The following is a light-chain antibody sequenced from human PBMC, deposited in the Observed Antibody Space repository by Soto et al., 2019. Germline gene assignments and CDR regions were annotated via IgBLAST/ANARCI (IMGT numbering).Light chain of an antibody. Sequence: EIVLTQSPGTLSLSLGERVTLSCRASQSVSSTYLAWYQQKPGQAPRLLIYGASSRATGIPDRFSGSGSGTDFTLTISRLEPEDFAVYYCQQFGSSPLYTFGQGTKLEIK. J-gene: IGKJ2*01. CDR1: QSVSSTY. CDR2: GAS. CDR3: QQFGSSPLYT. V-gene: IGKV3-20*01.